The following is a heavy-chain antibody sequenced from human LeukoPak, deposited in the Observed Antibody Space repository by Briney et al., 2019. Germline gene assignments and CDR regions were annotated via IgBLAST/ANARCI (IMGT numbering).Heavy chain of an antibody. J-gene: IGHJ4*02. D-gene: IGHD6-19*01. V-gene: IGHV4-39*01. CDR2: IYYSGST. Sequence: PSETLSLTCTVSGGSISSNSYYWGWIRQPPGRGLEWIGNIYYSGSTYYNPSLKSRVTISVDTSKNHFSLKLSSVTAADTAVYYCARLWAVAGTGYFDYWGQGTLVTVSS. CDR3: ARLWAVAGTGYFDY. CDR1: GGSISSNSYY.